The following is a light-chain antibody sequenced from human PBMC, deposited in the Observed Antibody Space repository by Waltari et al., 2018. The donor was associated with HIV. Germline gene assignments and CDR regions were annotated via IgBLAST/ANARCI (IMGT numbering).Light chain of an antibody. CDR1: RSDLGFYKL. Sequence: QSALTQPASVSGSPGQSITISCTGTRSDLGFYKLVSWYRQHPGEAPQLMIYGVDTRHLGVSDRFAGSNSGNTASLTISTRQPEDEADYYCRSYVNSDTLVFGGGTKLTVL. CDR2: GVD. CDR3: RSYVNSDTLV. J-gene: IGLJ3*02. V-gene: IGLV2-14*03.